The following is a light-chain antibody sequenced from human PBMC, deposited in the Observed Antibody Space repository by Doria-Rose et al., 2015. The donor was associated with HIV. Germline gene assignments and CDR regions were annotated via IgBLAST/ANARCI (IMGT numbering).Light chain of an antibody. Sequence: DIQLTQSPSFLSASVGDRVTITCRASQGISSYLAWYQQKPGKAPKLLIYGAATLRSGVPSRFSGSGSGTEFTLTISSLQPEDFATYYCQQLNSYPPPFGGGTKVEIK. J-gene: IGKJ4*01. CDR3: QQLNSYPPP. CDR1: QGISSY. CDR2: GAA. V-gene: IGKV1-9*01.